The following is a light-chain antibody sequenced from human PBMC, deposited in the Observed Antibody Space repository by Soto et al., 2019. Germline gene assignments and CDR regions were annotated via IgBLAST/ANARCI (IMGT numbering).Light chain of an antibody. CDR3: QQYSTYPLT. Sequence: DIQMTQTPSTLSGSVGDRVTITCRASQSITTFLAWYQQKPGKAPQILIYDASKLEPGVPSRLSGGGSGTEFTLTISSLQPDDFATYYCQQYSTYPLTCGGGNKGDIK. CDR2: DAS. J-gene: IGKJ4*01. CDR1: QSITTF. V-gene: IGKV1-5*01.